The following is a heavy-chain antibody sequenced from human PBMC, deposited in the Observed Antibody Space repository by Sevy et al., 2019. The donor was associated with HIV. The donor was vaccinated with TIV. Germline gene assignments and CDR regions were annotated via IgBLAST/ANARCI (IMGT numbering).Heavy chain of an antibody. CDR3: ARRQVGATFYYFDY. J-gene: IGHJ4*02. CDR2: INHSGST. D-gene: IGHD1-26*01. V-gene: IGHV4-34*01. CDR1: GGSFSGYY. Sequence: SDTLSLTCAVYGGSFSGYYWSWIRQPPGKGLEWIGEINHSGSTNYNPSLKSRVTISVDTSKNQFSLKLSSVTAADTAVYYCARRQVGATFYYFDYWGQGTLVTVSS.